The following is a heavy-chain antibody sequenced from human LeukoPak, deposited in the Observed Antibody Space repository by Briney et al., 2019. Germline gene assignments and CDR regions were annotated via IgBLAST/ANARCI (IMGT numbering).Heavy chain of an antibody. CDR1: GGSISSYY. Sequence: SETLSLTCTVSGGSISSYYWSWIRQPAGKGLEWIGRIYTSGSTNYNPSLKSRVTMSVDTSKNQFSLKLSSVTAADTAVYYCATDYYDSSGYYYPFDYWGQGTLVTVSS. CDR3: ATDYYDSSGYYYPFDY. J-gene: IGHJ4*02. V-gene: IGHV4-4*07. CDR2: IYTSGST. D-gene: IGHD3-22*01.